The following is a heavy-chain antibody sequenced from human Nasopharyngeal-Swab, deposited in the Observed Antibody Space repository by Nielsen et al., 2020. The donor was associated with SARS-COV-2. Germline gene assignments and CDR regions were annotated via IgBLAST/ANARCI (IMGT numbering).Heavy chain of an antibody. CDR1: GFTFSSYA. CDR3: AKNYPDYGRPH. Sequence: GESLKISCAASGFTFSSYAMSWVRQAPGKGLAWVSSISGSGGSTYYADSVRGRFTISRDNSKNTLYLQMTSLRAEDTAVYYCAKNYPDYGRPHWGQGTLVTVSS. J-gene: IGHJ4*02. V-gene: IGHV3-23*01. D-gene: IGHD4-17*01. CDR2: ISGSGGST.